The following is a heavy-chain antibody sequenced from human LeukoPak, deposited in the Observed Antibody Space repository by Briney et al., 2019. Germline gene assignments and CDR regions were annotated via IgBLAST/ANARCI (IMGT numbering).Heavy chain of an antibody. V-gene: IGHV3-23*01. J-gene: IGHJ3*02. CDR3: ARDERLTGTPDAFDI. Sequence: GGSLRLSCAASGFTFSSYAMSWVRQAPGKGLEWVSAISGSGGSTYYADSVKGRFTISRDNSKNTLYLQMNSLRAEDTAVYYCARDERLTGTPDAFDIWGQGTMVTVSS. D-gene: IGHD1-20*01. CDR1: GFTFSSYA. CDR2: ISGSGGST.